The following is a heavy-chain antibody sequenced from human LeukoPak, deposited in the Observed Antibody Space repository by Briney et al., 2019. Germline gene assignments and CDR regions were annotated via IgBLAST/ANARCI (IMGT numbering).Heavy chain of an antibody. CDR3: ASGLESGYKNFDH. CDR1: GVSIRNYY. Sequence: SETLSLTCTVSGVSIRNYYWNWIRQPLGKGLEWIGYIFYSGDTNYNPSLKSRVTISVDTSKNQFSLKLTSLTAADTAVYYCASGLESGYKNFDHWGPGTLVTVSS. D-gene: IGHD3-22*01. CDR2: IFYSGDT. J-gene: IGHJ4*02. V-gene: IGHV4-59*01.